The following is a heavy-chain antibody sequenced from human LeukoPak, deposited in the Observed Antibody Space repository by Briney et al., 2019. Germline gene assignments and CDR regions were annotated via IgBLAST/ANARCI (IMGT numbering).Heavy chain of an antibody. CDR3: AREGYYGSGSPPSLYFDY. Sequence: SGGSLRLSCAASGFTFSSYGMHWVRQAPGKGLEWAAVTSSDLNVKLYADSVKGRFTISRDNSRSTLYLQMNSLRPEDMAIYYCAREGYYGSGSPPSLYFDYWGQGTLVTVSS. CDR2: TSSDLNVK. V-gene: IGHV3-30*03. J-gene: IGHJ4*02. D-gene: IGHD3-10*01. CDR1: GFTFSSYG.